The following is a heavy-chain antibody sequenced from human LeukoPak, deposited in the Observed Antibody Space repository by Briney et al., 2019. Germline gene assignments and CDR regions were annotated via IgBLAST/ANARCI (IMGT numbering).Heavy chain of an antibody. V-gene: IGHV1-2*06. Sequence: ASVTVSCTASGSNFTRFYINWVRQTPGQGLEWMGRINLNRGITNFGSKFRGRVTMTSDTSTTTAYMELSGLRSEDTAVYNCARDQEGFDYWGQGTLVTVSS. CDR2: INLNRGIT. CDR3: ARDQEGFDY. J-gene: IGHJ4*02. CDR1: GSNFTRFY.